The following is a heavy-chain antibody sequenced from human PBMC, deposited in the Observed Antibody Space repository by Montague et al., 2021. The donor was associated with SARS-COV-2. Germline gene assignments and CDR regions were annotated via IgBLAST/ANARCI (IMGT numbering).Heavy chain of an antibody. CDR3: AGRIPQYTSGWYFDQ. CDR2: LSYSGRP. Sequence: SETLSLTCDFSGGSFRDYAWSWIRQPPGKRLEWIGYLSYSGRPIXNPSLESRVSISVDTSKNQFSLRLRSVVAADTAVYYCAGRIPQYTSGWYFDQWGQGTLVAVSS. D-gene: IGHD6-19*01. V-gene: IGHV4-59*08. CDR1: GGSFRDYA. J-gene: IGHJ4*02.